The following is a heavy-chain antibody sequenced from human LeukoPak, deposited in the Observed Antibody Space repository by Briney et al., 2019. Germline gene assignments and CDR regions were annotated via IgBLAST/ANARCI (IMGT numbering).Heavy chain of an antibody. J-gene: IGHJ4*02. V-gene: IGHV3-7*01. CDR1: GFTFSRYW. D-gene: IGHD4-11*01. CDR3: ARESDHSNYPGTFDH. Sequence: GGSLRLACAASGFTFSRYWMSWVRQAARRRLEWSANIKHDGSEKYYVDSVKGRFTISRDNAKNSLSLQMNSLRVEDTALYYCARESDHSNYPGTFDHWGPGTLVAVSS. CDR2: IKHDGSEK.